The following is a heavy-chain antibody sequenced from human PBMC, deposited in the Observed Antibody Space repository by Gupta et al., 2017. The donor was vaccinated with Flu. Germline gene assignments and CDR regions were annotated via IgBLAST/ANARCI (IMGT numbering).Heavy chain of an antibody. CDR1: GFTFADYA. V-gene: IGHV3-9*01. CDR2: ISWNSGSI. D-gene: IGHD4-17*01. CDR3: AKDPNDYGDYGAFDI. Sequence: EVQLVESGGGLVQPGGSLRLSCAASGFTFADYAMHWVRQAPGKGLEWVSGISWNSGSIGYADSVKGRFTISRDNAKNSLYLQMNSLRAEDTALYYCAKDPNDYGDYGAFDIWGQGTMVTVSS. J-gene: IGHJ3*02.